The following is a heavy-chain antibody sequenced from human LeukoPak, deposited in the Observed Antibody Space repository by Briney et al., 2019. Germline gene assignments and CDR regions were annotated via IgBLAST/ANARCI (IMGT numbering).Heavy chain of an antibody. CDR3: ARAIAVAGPYYFDY. D-gene: IGHD6-19*01. J-gene: IGHJ4*02. CDR2: IGSVTTYI. Sequence: GGSLRLSCAASGFTFSDYTMNWVRQAPGKGLEWVSSIGSVTTYIYYTASVQGRFTISRDNAKNSMYLQMNSLRAEDTAVYYCARAIAVAGPYYFDYWGQGTLVTVSS. CDR1: GFTFSDYT. V-gene: IGHV3-21*01.